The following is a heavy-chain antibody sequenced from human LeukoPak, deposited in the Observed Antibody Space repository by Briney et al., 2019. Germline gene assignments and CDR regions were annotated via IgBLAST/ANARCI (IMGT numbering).Heavy chain of an antibody. Sequence: PAGSLRLSCAASGFIVSSNHMSWVRQAPGKGLEWVSVIYSGGSTYYADSVKGRFTISRDNSKNTLYFQMNSLRAEDTAVYYCARDSRGHDAFDIWGQGTMVTVSS. D-gene: IGHD3-10*01. V-gene: IGHV3-66*02. CDR1: GFIVSSNH. CDR3: ARDSRGHDAFDI. CDR2: IYSGGST. J-gene: IGHJ3*02.